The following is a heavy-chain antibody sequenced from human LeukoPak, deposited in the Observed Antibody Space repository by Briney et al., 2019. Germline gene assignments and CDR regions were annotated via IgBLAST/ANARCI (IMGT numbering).Heavy chain of an antibody. CDR2: ISGSGGRT. V-gene: IGHV3-23*01. D-gene: IGHD2/OR15-2a*01. CDR1: GFTFSSYA. Sequence: PGGSLRLSCAASGFTFSSYAMSWVRQAPGKGLQWVSAISGSGGRTHYADSVKGRFTISRDSSKNTLYLRLSSLRAEDTAVYYCARDLPNRDWGQGTLVTVSS. J-gene: IGHJ4*02. CDR3: ARDLPNRD.